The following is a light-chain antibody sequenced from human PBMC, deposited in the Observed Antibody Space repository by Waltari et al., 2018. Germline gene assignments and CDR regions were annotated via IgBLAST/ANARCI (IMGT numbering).Light chain of an antibody. Sequence: SALTQPRSVSGSPGQSVTISCTGTTSDVGGYNYVSWYQHHPGKAPKLMIFDVTQRPSGVPDRFSGSKSANTASLTISGLQAEEEADYYCCSFAGTYTWVFGGGTKVTVL. J-gene: IGLJ3*02. V-gene: IGLV2-11*01. CDR1: TSDVGGYNY. CDR2: DVT. CDR3: CSFAGTYTWV.